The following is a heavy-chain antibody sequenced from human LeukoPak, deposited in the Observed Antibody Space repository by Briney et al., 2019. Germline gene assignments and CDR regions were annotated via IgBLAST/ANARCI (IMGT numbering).Heavy chain of an antibody. CDR2: IYYSGST. CDR1: GGSISSSSYY. V-gene: IGHV4-39*01. CDR3: ARQDSSSYDFDY. J-gene: IGHJ4*02. Sequence: SETLSLTCTVSGGSISSSSYYWGWTRQPPGKGLEWIGSIYYSGSTYYNPSLKSRVTISVDTSKNQFSLKLSSVTAADTAVYYCARQDSSSYDFDYWGQGTLVTVSS. D-gene: IGHD6-6*01.